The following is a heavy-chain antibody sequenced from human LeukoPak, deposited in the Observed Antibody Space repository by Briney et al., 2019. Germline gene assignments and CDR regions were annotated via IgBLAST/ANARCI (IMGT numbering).Heavy chain of an antibody. V-gene: IGHV4-39*07. Sequence: SETLSLTCTVSGGSISSSSYYWGWIRQPPGKGLEWIGSIYYSGSTYYNPSLKSRVTISVDTSKNQFSLKLSSVTAADTAVYYCAREDYSFTSGAFDIWGQGTMVTVSS. CDR1: GGSISSSSYY. J-gene: IGHJ3*02. D-gene: IGHD2-21*01. CDR3: AREDYSFTSGAFDI. CDR2: IYYSGST.